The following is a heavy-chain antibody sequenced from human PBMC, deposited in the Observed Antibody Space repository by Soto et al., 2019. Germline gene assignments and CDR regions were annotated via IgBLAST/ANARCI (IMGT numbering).Heavy chain of an antibody. D-gene: IGHD6-6*01. CDR3: ASGGLSSSSSDYYYGMDV. V-gene: IGHV1-69*13. Sequence: ASVKVSCKASGGTFSSYAISWVRQAPGQGLEWMGGIIPIFGTANYAQKFQGRVTITADESTSTAYMELSSLRSEDTAVYYCASGGLSSSSSDYYYGMDVWGQGTTVTVSS. CDR2: IIPIFGTA. J-gene: IGHJ6*02. CDR1: GGTFSSYA.